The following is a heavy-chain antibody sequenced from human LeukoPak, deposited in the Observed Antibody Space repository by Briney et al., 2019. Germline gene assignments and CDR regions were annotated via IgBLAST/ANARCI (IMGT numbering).Heavy chain of an antibody. D-gene: IGHD2-2*01. V-gene: IGHV3-53*01. CDR1: GFTVSSNY. CDR3: AKDWGMGDQLLRIDY. Sequence: PGGSLRLSCAASGFTVSSNYMSWVRQAPGKGLEWVSVIYIGGRTYYADSVTGRFTISRDNSKNTLYLQMNSLGAEDTAVYYCAKDWGMGDQLLRIDYWGQGTLVTVSS. CDR2: IYIGGRT. J-gene: IGHJ4*02.